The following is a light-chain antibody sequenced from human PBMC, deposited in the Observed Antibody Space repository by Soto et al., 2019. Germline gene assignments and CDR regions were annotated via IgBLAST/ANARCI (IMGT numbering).Light chain of an antibody. CDR1: SSDVGSYNL. CDR2: EVS. J-gene: IGLJ7*01. Sequence: QSALPQPASVSGSPGQSITISCTGTSSDVGSYNLVSWYQQHPGKAPKLMIYEVSKRPSGVSNRFSGSKSGNTASLTISGLQAEDEADYYCCSYAGSSPAVFGGGTQLTVL. CDR3: CSYAGSSPAV. V-gene: IGLV2-23*02.